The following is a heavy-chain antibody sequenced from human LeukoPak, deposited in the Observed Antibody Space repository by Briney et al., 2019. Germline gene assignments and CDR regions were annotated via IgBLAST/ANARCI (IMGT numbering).Heavy chain of an antibody. CDR2: IYPGDSDI. CDR3: ARVRGSTYSSSSFRYGMDV. Sequence: GESLKISCKGSGYSFTSYWIAWVRQMPGKGLEWMGIIYPGDSDIRYRPSFQGQVTISADKSITTAYLQWSSLKASDTAMYYCARVRGSTYSSSSFRYGMDVWGQGTTVTVSS. D-gene: IGHD6-13*01. CDR1: GYSFTSYW. V-gene: IGHV5-51*01. J-gene: IGHJ6*02.